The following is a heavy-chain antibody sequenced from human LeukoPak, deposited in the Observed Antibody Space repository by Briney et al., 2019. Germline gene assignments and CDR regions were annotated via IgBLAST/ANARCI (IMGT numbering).Heavy chain of an antibody. CDR1: GFTFSSYA. CDR3: AREFSGSYFS. CDR2: IKQDGSEK. D-gene: IGHD1-26*01. V-gene: IGHV3-7*01. Sequence: PGGSLRLSCAASGFTFSSYAMSWVRQAPGKGLEWVAHIKQDGSEKYYVDSVKGRFTISRDNAKNSLYLQMNSLRAEDTAVYYCAREFSGSYFSWGQGTLVTVSS. J-gene: IGHJ4*02.